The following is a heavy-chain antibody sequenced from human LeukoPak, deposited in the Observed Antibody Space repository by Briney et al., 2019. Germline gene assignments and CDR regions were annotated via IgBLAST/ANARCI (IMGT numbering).Heavy chain of an antibody. Sequence: SYDGGNKYYADSVKGRFTISRDNSKNTLYLLMNSLRTEDTAVYYCARDPLYYGSGSFDYWGQGTLVTVSS. V-gene: IGHV3-30*01. J-gene: IGHJ4*02. D-gene: IGHD3-10*01. CDR2: SYDGGNK. CDR3: ARDPLYYGSGSFDY.